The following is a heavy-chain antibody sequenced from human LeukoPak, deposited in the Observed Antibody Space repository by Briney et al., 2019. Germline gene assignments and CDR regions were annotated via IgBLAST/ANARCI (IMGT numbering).Heavy chain of an antibody. V-gene: IGHV3-7*01. Sequence: GGSLRLSCTASGFTLSGSWMSWVRQAPGRGLEWVASIKQDGSQKRYVDSVKGRFTISRDNAENSLYLQMNSLRAEDTAVYYCARLFRDVTTFDYWGQGTLVTVSS. D-gene: IGHD1-1*01. J-gene: IGHJ4*02. CDR3: ARLFRDVTTFDY. CDR2: IKQDGSQK. CDR1: GFTLSGSW.